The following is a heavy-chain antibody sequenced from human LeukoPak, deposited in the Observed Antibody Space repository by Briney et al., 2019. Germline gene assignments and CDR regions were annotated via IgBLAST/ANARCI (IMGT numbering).Heavy chain of an antibody. V-gene: IGHV3-21*01. CDR1: GFTFSSYS. Sequence: GGSLRLSRAASGFTFSSYSMNWVRQAPGKGLEWVSSISSSSSYIYYADSVKGRFTISRDNAKNSLYLQMNSLRAEDTAVYYCAKAQGLYGDYYYGMDVWGQGTTVTVSS. CDR2: ISSSSSYI. J-gene: IGHJ6*02. CDR3: AKAQGLYGDYYYGMDV. D-gene: IGHD2-8*01.